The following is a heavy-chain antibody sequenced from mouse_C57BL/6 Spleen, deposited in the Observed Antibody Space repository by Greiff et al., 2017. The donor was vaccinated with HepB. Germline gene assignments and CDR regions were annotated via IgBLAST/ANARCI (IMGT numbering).Heavy chain of an antibody. CDR1: GYTFTSYW. CDR2: IDPSDSYT. J-gene: IGHJ2*01. CDR3: ARYYDRHYYFDY. V-gene: IGHV1-59*01. Sequence: QVHVKQSGAELVRPGTSVKLSCKASGYTFTSYWMHWVKQRPGQGLEWIGVIDPSDSYTNYNQKFKGKATLTVDTSSSTAYMQLSSLTSEDSAVYYCARYYDRHYYFDYWGQGTTLTVSS. D-gene: IGHD2-4*01.